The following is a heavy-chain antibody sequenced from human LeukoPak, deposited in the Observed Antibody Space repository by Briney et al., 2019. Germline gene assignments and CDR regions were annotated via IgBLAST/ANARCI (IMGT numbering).Heavy chain of an antibody. V-gene: IGHV4-61*02. D-gene: IGHD2-15*01. CDR1: GGSISSSSYY. Sequence: SETLSLTCTVSGGSISSSSYYWSWIRQPAGKGLEWIGRIYTSGSTNYNPSLKSRVTISVDTSKNQFSLKLSSVTAADTAVYYCARVGGQLLPFDYWGQGTLVTVSS. CDR3: ARVGGQLLPFDY. J-gene: IGHJ4*02. CDR2: IYTSGST.